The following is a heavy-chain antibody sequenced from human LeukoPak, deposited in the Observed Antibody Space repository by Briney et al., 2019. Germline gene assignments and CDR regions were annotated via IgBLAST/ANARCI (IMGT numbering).Heavy chain of an antibody. CDR2: IYSGGST. V-gene: IGHV3-66*04. CDR1: GFTVSSNY. J-gene: IGHJ4*02. Sequence: GGSLRLSCAASGFTVSSNYMSWVRQAPGKGLEWVSVIYSGGSTYYADSVKGRFTISRDNSKSTLYLQMNSLRAEDTAVYYCARHDSSGYYPFDYWGQGTLVTVSS. CDR3: ARHDSSGYYPFDY. D-gene: IGHD3-22*01.